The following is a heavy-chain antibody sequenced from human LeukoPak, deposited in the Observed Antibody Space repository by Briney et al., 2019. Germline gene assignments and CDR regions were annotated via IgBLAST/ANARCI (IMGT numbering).Heavy chain of an antibody. D-gene: IGHD3-9*01. V-gene: IGHV4-59*01. Sequence: PSETLSLTCAVYGGSFSGYYWSWIRQPPGKGLEWIGYIYYSGSTNYNPSLKSRVTISVDTSKNQFSLKLSSVTAADTAVYYCASGGDYYDILTGYYRSAEYFQHWGQGTLVTVSS. CDR2: IYYSGST. CDR3: ASGGDYYDILTGYYRSAEYFQH. CDR1: GGSFSGYY. J-gene: IGHJ1*01.